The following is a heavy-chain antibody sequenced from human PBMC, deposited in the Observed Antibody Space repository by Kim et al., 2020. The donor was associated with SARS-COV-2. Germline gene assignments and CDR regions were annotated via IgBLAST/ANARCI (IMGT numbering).Heavy chain of an antibody. CDR1: GFTFSGSA. V-gene: IGHV3-73*01. D-gene: IGHD6-19*01. J-gene: IGHJ6*02. CDR3: TRRAVGAVAGTFSGMDV. CDR2: IRSKANSYAT. Sequence: GGSLRLSCAASGFTFSGSAMHWVRQASGKGLEWVGRIRSKANSYATAYAASVKGRFTISRDDSKNMAYLQMNSLKTEDTAVYYCTRRAVGAVAGTFSGMDVWGQGTTVTVSS.